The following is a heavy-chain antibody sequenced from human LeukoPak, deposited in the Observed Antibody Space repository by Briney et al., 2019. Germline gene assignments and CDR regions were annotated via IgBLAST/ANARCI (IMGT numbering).Heavy chain of an antibody. J-gene: IGHJ3*02. CDR1: GFTVSSNY. V-gene: IGHV3-53*01. CDR2: IYSGGST. D-gene: IGHD2-8*01. Sequence: GGSLRLSCAASGFTVSSNYMSWVHQAPGKGLEGVSVIYSGGSTNYADSVKDRFTISRENSKNTLYLQMNSLRAEDTAVYYCASGRLGYCTNGVCYDAFDIWGQGTMVTVSS. CDR3: ASGRLGYCTNGVCYDAFDI.